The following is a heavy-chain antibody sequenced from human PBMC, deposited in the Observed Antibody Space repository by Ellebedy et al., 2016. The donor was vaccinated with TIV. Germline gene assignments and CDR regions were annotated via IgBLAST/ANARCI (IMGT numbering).Heavy chain of an antibody. J-gene: IGHJ4*02. CDR1: GYTFTNYG. Sequence: AASVKVSCKASGYTFTNYGITWMRQAPGQGLEWMGRVSTHKGNTRYSQKMQGRVTMTTDTSTTTAYMELRDLRSDDTAIYYCARGKWGWTTMTTIDYWGQGTLVTVSS. D-gene: IGHD3-16*01. CDR2: VSTHKGNT. CDR3: ARGKWGWTTMTTIDY. V-gene: IGHV1-18*04.